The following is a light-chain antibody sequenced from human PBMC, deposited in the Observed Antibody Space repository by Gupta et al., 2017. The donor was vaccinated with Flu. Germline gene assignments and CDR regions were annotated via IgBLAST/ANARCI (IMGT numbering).Light chain of an antibody. CDR3: QAWDSTTEVV. V-gene: IGLV3-1*01. CDR2: QDT. Sequence: SYALTQSPSVSVSPVRTASIPCSGVRLGDKYTCWYQQKPGQSPILVIYQDTLRPSGIPERFSGSNSGNTATLTISGTQAGDGADYYCQAWDSTTEVVFGGGTKLTVL. CDR1: RLGDKY. J-gene: IGLJ2*01.